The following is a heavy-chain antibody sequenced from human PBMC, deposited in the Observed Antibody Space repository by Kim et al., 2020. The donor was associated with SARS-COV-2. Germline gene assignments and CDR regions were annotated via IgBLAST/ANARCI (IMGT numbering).Heavy chain of an antibody. D-gene: IGHD6-13*01. CDR1: CGSISRYY. J-gene: IGHJ2*01. CDR2: IYYSGST. Sequence: SETLSLTCTLSCGSISRYYWSWIPPPPGKVLECIVYIYYSGSTNYNPSLKSRVTISVDTSKNQFSLKLSSVTAADTAVYYCARESAGGAAGRDWYFDLWGRGTLVTVSS. V-gene: IGHV4-59*01. CDR3: ARESAGGAAGRDWYFDL.